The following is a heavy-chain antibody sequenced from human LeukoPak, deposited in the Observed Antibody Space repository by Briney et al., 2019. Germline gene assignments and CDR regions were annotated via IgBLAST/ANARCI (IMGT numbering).Heavy chain of an antibody. CDR2: INAGNGNT. J-gene: IGHJ6*02. CDR1: GYTFTSYA. Sequence: ASVKVSCKASGYTFTSYAMHWVRQAPGQRLEWMGWINAGNGNTKYSQKFQGRVTITRDTSASTAYMEPSSLRSEDTAVYYCASPSDYYGSGSRYYYYYYGMDVWGQGTTVTVSS. D-gene: IGHD3-10*01. V-gene: IGHV1-3*01. CDR3: ASPSDYYGSGSRYYYYYYGMDV.